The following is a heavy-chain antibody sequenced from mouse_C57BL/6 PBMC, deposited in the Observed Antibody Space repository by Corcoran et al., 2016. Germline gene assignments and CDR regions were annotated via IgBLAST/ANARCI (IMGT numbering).Heavy chain of an antibody. D-gene: IGHD1-1*01. V-gene: IGHV1-62-2*01. CDR1: GYTFTEYT. Sequence: QVQLQQSGAELVKPGASVRLSGKASGYTFTEYTIHWVKQRSGQGLEWIGWFYPGSGSIKYNEKFKDKATLTADKSSSTVYMELSRLTSEDSAVYFCARHEEGYGTDYYAMDYWGQGPSVTVSS. CDR2: FYPGSGSI. CDR3: ARHEEGYGTDYYAMDY. J-gene: IGHJ4*01.